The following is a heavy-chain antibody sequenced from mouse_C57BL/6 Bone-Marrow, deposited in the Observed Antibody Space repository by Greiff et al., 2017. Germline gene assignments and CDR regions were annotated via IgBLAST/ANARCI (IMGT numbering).Heavy chain of an antibody. CDR3: AREDGYDDDMDY. Sequence: LQQSGAELVRPGSSVKLSCKASYFAFMASAMHWVKQRHGHGLEWIGSITMYSDAPEYSENFQGKATLTANKSSSTAYMELSSLTSEDSAVYYCAREDGYDDDMDYCGQGTAVTVSS. J-gene: IGHJ4*01. CDR2: ITMYSDAP. D-gene: IGHD2-2*01. V-gene: IGHV1-49*01. CDR1: YFAFMASA.